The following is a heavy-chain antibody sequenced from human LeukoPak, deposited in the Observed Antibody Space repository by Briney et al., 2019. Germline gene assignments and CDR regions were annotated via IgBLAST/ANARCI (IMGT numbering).Heavy chain of an antibody. Sequence: GGSLRLSCAVSGFTLTNHGVSWVRQAPGKGPEWVANINLDGSQKYYVDSVKGRFTISRDNAENSLYLQMNSLRAEDTALYYCARKRPNYFDYWGQGTLVTVSS. CDR3: ARKRPNYFDY. CDR1: GFTLTNHG. J-gene: IGHJ4*02. CDR2: INLDGSQK. V-gene: IGHV3-7*01.